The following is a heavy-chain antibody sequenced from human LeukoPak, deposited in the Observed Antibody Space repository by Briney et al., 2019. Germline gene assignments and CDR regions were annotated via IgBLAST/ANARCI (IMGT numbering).Heavy chain of an antibody. V-gene: IGHV4-31*03. D-gene: IGHD1-14*01. CDR2: IYYSGST. CDR1: CRSLSSGGYY. Sequence: SETLSLTCTVSCRSLSSGGYYWSWIRQHPGKGLEWIGYIYYSGSTYYNPSLKSRVTISVDTSKNQFSLKLRSVTAADTAVYYCARGRRAFDYWGQGTLGTVSS. CDR3: ARGRRAFDY. J-gene: IGHJ4*02.